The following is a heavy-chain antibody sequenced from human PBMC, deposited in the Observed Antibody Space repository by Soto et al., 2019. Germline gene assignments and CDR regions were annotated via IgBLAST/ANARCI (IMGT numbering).Heavy chain of an antibody. CDR1: GFTFSSYA. J-gene: IGHJ4*02. Sequence: VQLLESGGDLVQPGGSLRLSCAASGFTFSSYAMSWVRQAPGKGLEWVSSICASGGNTYYADSVKGRFTISRDNSQNTLYLQMNSLKAEDTAVYYCAKGRSDNCYSSSDYWGQGTLVTVSS. CDR2: ICASGGNT. CDR3: AKGRSDNCYSSSDY. D-gene: IGHD2-15*01. V-gene: IGHV3-23*01.